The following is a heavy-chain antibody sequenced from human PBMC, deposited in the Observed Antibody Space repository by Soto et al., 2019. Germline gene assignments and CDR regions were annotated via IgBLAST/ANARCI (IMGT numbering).Heavy chain of an antibody. CDR3: ARDCSGGSCYPDAFDI. J-gene: IGHJ3*02. V-gene: IGHV1-69*13. CDR2: IIPIFGTA. Sequence: SVKVSCKASGYNFIGQYIHWVRQAPGQGLEWMGGIIPIFGTANYAQKFQGRVTITADESTSTAYMELSSLRSEDTAVYYCARDCSGGSCYPDAFDIWGQGTMVTVSS. D-gene: IGHD2-15*01. CDR1: GYNFIGQY.